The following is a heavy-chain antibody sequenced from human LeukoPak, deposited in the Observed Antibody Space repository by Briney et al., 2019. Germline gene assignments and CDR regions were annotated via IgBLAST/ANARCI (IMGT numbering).Heavy chain of an antibody. CDR1: GGSISGYY. D-gene: IGHD3-10*01. Sequence: SETLSLTCIVSGGSISGYYWSWIRQPAGKGLEWIGRIYTSGSTNYNPSPKSRVTMSVDTSKNQFSLKLSSVTAADTAVYYCARDDGSGNFYYYFDDWGQGTLVTVSS. CDR3: ARDDGSGNFYYYFDD. CDR2: IYTSGST. J-gene: IGHJ4*02. V-gene: IGHV4-4*07.